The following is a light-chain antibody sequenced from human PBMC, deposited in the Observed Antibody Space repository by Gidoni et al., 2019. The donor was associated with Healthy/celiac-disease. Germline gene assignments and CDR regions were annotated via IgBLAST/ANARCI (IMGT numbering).Light chain of an antibody. CDR1: QSVSSNY. V-gene: IGKV3-20*01. CDR2: GAS. CDR3: QQYGSSPYT. J-gene: IGKJ2*01. Sequence: EIVLTQSPGTLSLSPGERATLSCRASQSVSSNYLAWYQQKPGQAPRLLIYGASSRAPGIPDRFSGSGSGTDFTLTISRLEPEDLAVYYCQQYGSSPYTFGQGTKLEIK.